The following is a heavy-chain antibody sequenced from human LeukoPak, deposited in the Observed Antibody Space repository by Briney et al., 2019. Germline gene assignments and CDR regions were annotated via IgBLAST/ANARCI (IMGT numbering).Heavy chain of an antibody. D-gene: IGHD2-2*02. Sequence: KPSETLSLTCTVSGGSISSHYWSWIRQPPGKGLEWIGYIYYSGSTNYNPSLKSRVTISVDTSKNQFSLKLSSVTAADTAAYYCASLGYCSSTSCYTGRWFDPWGQGTLVTVSS. CDR1: GGSISSHY. CDR3: ASLGYCSSTSCYTGRWFDP. J-gene: IGHJ5*02. V-gene: IGHV4-59*11. CDR2: IYYSGST.